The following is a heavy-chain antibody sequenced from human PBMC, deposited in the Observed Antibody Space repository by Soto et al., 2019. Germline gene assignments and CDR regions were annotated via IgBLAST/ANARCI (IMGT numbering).Heavy chain of an antibody. V-gene: IGHV3-23*01. D-gene: IGHD6-19*01. CDR3: AKTDKFNPQSRGWANRFDY. CDR2: ISRSGDST. CDR1: GFTFSSYA. Sequence: EVQLLESGGGLVQPGGSLRLSCAASGFTFSSYAMTWVRQAPGKGLEWVSTISRSGDSTYYRDSVKGRFTISRDNSKNTVYLQKNSLRAEDTAGYYCAKTDKFNPQSRGWANRFDYWGQGTLVTVSS. J-gene: IGHJ4*02.